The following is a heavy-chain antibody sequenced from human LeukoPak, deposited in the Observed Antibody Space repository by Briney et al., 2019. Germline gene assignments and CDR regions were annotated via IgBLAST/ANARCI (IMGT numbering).Heavy chain of an antibody. Sequence: ASVKVSCKASGYTFTSYGISWVRQAPGQGLEWMGWISAYNGNTNYAQKLQGRVTMTTDTSTSTAYMELRSLRSDDTAVYYCAREAPITIFGVGLYYYYYMDVWGKGTTVTVSS. CDR2: ISAYNGNT. V-gene: IGHV1-18*01. D-gene: IGHD3-3*01. CDR3: AREAPITIFGVGLYYYYYMDV. J-gene: IGHJ6*03. CDR1: GYTFTSYG.